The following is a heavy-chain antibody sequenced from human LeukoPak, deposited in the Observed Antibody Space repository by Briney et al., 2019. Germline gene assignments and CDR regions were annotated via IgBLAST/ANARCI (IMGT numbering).Heavy chain of an antibody. V-gene: IGHV3-23*01. CDR3: AKAVRGSSWPIYFDY. D-gene: IGHD6-13*01. J-gene: IGHJ4*02. CDR1: GFTFSSYA. Sequence: GGPLRLSCAASGFTFSSYAMSWVRQAPGKGLEWVSAISGSGGSTYYADSVKGRFTISRDNSKNTLYLQTNSLRAEDTAVYYCAKAVRGSSWPIYFDYWGQGTLVTVSS. CDR2: ISGSGGST.